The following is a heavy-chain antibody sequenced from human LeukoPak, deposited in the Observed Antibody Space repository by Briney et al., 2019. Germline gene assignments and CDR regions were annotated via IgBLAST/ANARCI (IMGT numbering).Heavy chain of an antibody. CDR2: IYYSGRT. CDR3: AASGYDWGASFDY. Sequence: SETLSLTCTVSGGSISSGGYYWSWIRQHPGKGLEWIGYIYYSGRTYYNPSLKSRVTISVDTSKNQFSLKLSSVTAADTAVYYCAASGYDWGASFDYWGQGTLVTVSS. J-gene: IGHJ4*02. CDR1: GGSISSGGYY. D-gene: IGHD5-12*01. V-gene: IGHV4-31*03.